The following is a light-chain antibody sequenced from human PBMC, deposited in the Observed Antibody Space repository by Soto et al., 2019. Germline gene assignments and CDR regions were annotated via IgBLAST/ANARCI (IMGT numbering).Light chain of an antibody. CDR3: QHYDNLPRYT. J-gene: IGKJ2*01. CDR2: EAS. V-gene: IGKV1-33*01. CDR1: QDISNS. Sequence: DIQMTQSPSSLSTSVGERVTITCQASQDISNSLNWYQQKPGKAPNLLIYEASKLQTGDPSRFSGGGSVTHFTFTISNLQPEDIATYYCQHYDNLPRYTFGRGTRREIK.